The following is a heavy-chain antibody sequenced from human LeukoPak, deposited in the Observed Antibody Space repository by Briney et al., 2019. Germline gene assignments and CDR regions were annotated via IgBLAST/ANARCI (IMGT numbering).Heavy chain of an antibody. CDR2: INHSGST. J-gene: IGHJ4*02. CDR1: GGSFSGYY. Sequence: SETLSLTCAVYGGSFSGYYWSWIRQPPGKGLEWIGEINHSGSTNYNPSLKSRVNISVDTSKNQFSLKLSSVTAADTAVYYCAREVHGSGSPFDYWGQGTLVTVSS. D-gene: IGHD3-10*01. V-gene: IGHV4-34*01. CDR3: AREVHGSGSPFDY.